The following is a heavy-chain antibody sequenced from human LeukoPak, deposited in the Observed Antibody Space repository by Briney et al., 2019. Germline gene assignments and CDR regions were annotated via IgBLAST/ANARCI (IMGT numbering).Heavy chain of an antibody. V-gene: IGHV3-30*18. J-gene: IGHJ3*02. D-gene: IGHD1-26*01. Sequence: PGRSLRLSCAASGFTFGSYGMHWVRQAPGKGLEWVAVISYDGSNKYYADSVKGRFTISRDNSKNTLYLQMNSLRAEDTAVYCCAKDQGELRAFDIWGQGTMVTVSS. CDR1: GFTFGSYG. CDR2: ISYDGSNK. CDR3: AKDQGELRAFDI.